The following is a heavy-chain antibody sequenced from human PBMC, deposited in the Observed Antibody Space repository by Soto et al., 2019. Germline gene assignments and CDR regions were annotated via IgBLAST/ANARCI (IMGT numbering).Heavy chain of an antibody. V-gene: IGHV4-4*02. CDR3: ARHVGVAGTRGFDY. CDR2: AHPSGTT. CDR1: GTSISSNFW. Sequence: QVQLQESGPGLVKPSGTLSLTCAVSGTSISSNFWWSWVRQPPGKGLEWIGEAHPSGTTNYNPCLESRVTISVDKSNNLLSLNLNSLTAADTAVFFCARHVGVAGTRGFDYWGQGVLVAVSS. J-gene: IGHJ4*02. D-gene: IGHD6-19*01.